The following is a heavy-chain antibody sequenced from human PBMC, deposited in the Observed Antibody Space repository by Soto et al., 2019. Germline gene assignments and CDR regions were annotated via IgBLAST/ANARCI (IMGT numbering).Heavy chain of an antibody. V-gene: IGHV3-23*01. CDR2: IRATGGQT. CDR1: GFTFRNFV. D-gene: IGHD2-21*01. J-gene: IGHJ4*02. Sequence: GGSLRLSCAASGFTFRNFVMSWVRQAPGKGLELVSAIRATGGQTFYADSVKGRFTISRDNSKNMLYLQINSLRDEDTALYFCAQDRGWGVVSPSHDYWGQGTLVTVSS. CDR3: AQDRGWGVVSPSHDY.